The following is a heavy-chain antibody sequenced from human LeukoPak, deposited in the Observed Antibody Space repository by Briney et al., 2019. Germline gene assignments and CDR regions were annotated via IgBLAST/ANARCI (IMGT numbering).Heavy chain of an antibody. V-gene: IGHV3-48*03. CDR3: AELGITMIGGV. J-gene: IGHJ6*04. CDR1: GFTFSSYE. CDR2: ISSSGSTI. D-gene: IGHD3-10*02. Sequence: GGSLRLSCTPSGFTFSSYEMNWVRQAPGKGLEWVSYISSSGSTIYYADSVKGRFTISRDNAKNSLYLQMNSLRAEDTAVYYCAELGITMIGGVWGKGTTVTISS.